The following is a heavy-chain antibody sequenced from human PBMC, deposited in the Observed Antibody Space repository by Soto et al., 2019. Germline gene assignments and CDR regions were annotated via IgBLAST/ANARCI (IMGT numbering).Heavy chain of an antibody. Sequence: GGSLRLSCAASGFTFSDYYMSWIRQAPGKGLEWVSYISSSSSYTNYADSVKGRFTISRDNAKNSLYLQMNSLRAEDTAVYYCASRPSTGGFRTYYFDYWGQGTLVTVSS. V-gene: IGHV3-11*06. CDR3: ASRPSTGGFRTYYFDY. CDR1: GFTFSDYY. J-gene: IGHJ4*02. D-gene: IGHD4-17*01. CDR2: ISSSSSYT.